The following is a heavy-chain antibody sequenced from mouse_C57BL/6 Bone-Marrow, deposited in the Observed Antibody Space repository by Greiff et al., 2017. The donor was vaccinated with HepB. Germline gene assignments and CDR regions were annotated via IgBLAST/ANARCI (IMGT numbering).Heavy chain of an antibody. CDR2: IYPRSGNT. J-gene: IGHJ2*01. CDR1: GYTFTSYG. CDR3: ARKQLRLYYLDY. D-gene: IGHD3-2*02. V-gene: IGHV1-81*01. Sequence: VQLQQSGAELARPGASVKLSCKASGYTFTSYGISWVKQRTGQGLEWIGEIYPRSGNTYYNEKFKGKATLTADKSSSTAYMELRSLTSEDSAVYFCARKQLRLYYLDYWGQGTTLTVSS.